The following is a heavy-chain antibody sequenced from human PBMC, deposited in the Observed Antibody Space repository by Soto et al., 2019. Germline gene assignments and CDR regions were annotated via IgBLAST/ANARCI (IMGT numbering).Heavy chain of an antibody. V-gene: IGHV3-21*01. D-gene: IGHD3-3*01. Sequence: VQLVESGGGLVKPGGSLRLSCAASGFTFSSYSMNWVRQAPGKGLEWVSSISSSSSYIYYADSVKGRFTISRDNAKNSLYLQMNSLRAEDTAVYYCASARITIFGVVIYGTDYWGQGTLVTVSS. CDR2: ISSSSSYI. J-gene: IGHJ4*02. CDR1: GFTFSSYS. CDR3: ASARITIFGVVIYGTDY.